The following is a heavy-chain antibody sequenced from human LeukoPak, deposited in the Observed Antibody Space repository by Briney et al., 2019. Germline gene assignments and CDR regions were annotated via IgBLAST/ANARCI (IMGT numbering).Heavy chain of an antibody. CDR3: ARGRRGYSYGYYYYYGMDV. CDR2: MNPNSGNT. J-gene: IGHJ6*02. Sequence: ASVKVSCKASGYTFTSHDINWVRQATGQGLEWMGWMNPNSGNTGYAQKFQGRVTMTRNTSISTAYMELSSLRSEDTAVYYCARGRRGYSYGYYYYYGMDVWGQGTTVTVSS. V-gene: IGHV1-8*01. CDR1: GYTFTSHD. D-gene: IGHD5-18*01.